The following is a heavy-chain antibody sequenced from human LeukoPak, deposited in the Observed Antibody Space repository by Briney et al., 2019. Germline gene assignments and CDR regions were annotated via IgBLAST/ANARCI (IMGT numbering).Heavy chain of an antibody. Sequence: PSETLSLTCTVSGGSISSADYYWTWIRQPPGKGLEWIGYIYYSGSTYYNPSLKSRVTISVDTSKNQFSLKLSSVTAADTAVYYCARERLRGNFDYWGQGTLVTVSS. V-gene: IGHV4-30-4*02. J-gene: IGHJ4*02. CDR1: GGSISSADYY. D-gene: IGHD4-17*01. CDR2: IYYSGST. CDR3: ARERLRGNFDY.